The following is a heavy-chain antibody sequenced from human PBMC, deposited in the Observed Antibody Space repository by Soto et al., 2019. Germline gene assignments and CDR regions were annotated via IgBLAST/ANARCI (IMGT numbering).Heavy chain of an antibody. J-gene: IGHJ4*02. Sequence: DVRLVESGGGLVKPGGSLRLSCAASGFTFNKYSMNWVRQAPGKGLEWVSSITSKTGDQYYADSVKGRFIISRDNTNNSLSLQVTSLRDEDTAVYYCARDLMPNDRGLGDLAYWGQGTLVTVSS. D-gene: IGHD3-22*01. CDR1: GFTFNKYS. V-gene: IGHV3-21*02. CDR2: ITSKTGDQ. CDR3: ARDLMPNDRGLGDLAY.